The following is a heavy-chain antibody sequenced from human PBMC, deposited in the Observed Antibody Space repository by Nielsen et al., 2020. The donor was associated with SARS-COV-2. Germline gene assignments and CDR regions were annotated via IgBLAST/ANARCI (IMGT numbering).Heavy chain of an antibody. Sequence: GSLRLSCAASGFTFSSYSMNWVRQAPGKGLEWVSSISSSSSYIYYADSVKGRFTISRDNAKNSLYLQMNSLRAEDTAVYYCARFTEFGYCSSTSCPENYYYYGMDVWGQGTTVTVSS. CDR1: GFTFSSYS. V-gene: IGHV3-21*01. CDR3: ARFTEFGYCSSTSCPENYYYYGMDV. D-gene: IGHD2-2*03. J-gene: IGHJ6*02. CDR2: ISSSSSYI.